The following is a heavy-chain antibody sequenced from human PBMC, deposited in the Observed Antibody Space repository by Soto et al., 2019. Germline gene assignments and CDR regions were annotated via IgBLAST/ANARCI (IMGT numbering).Heavy chain of an antibody. CDR2: IYPGDSDT. V-gene: IGHV5-51*01. CDR1: GYSFTSDW. D-gene: IGHD2-15*01. Sequence: ESLKISSKGSGYSFTSDWIGWLRQMPGKGLEWLGLIYPGDSDTRYSPSFQGQVTISADKSISTAYLQWSSLKASDTAMYYCARRDSDGMDVWGQGTTVTVSS. J-gene: IGHJ6*02. CDR3: ARRDSDGMDV.